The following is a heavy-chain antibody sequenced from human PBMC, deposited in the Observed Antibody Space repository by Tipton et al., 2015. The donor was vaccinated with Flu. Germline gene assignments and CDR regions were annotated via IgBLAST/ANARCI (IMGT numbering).Heavy chain of an antibody. D-gene: IGHD1-14*01. J-gene: IGHJ4*02. V-gene: IGHV4-31*02. Sequence: LRLSCTVSGGSISSGGYYWRWIREHPGKGLEWIGYIYYSGSTYYNPSLKSRVTISVDTSKNQFSLKLSSVTAADTAVYYCARVPELGYPSFDYWGQGTLVTVSS. CDR1: GGSISSGGYY. CDR3: ARVPELGYPSFDY. CDR2: IYYSGST.